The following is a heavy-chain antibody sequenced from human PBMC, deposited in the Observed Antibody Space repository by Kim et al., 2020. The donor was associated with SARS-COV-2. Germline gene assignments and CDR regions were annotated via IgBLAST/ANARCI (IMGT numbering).Heavy chain of an antibody. CDR3: ARRSDGDPLYYYYGMDV. CDR1: GYSFTSYW. Sequence: GESLKISCKGSGYSFTSYWIGWVRQMPGKGLEWMGIIYPGDSDTRYSPSFQGQVTISADKSISTAYLQWSSLKASDTAMYYCARRSDGDPLYYYYGMDVWGQGTTVTVSS. D-gene: IGHD4-17*01. CDR2: IYPGDSDT. J-gene: IGHJ6*02. V-gene: IGHV5-51*01.